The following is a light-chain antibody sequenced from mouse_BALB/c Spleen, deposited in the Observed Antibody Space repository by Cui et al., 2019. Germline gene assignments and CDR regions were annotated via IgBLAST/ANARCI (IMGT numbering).Light chain of an antibody. CDR2: RAN. Sequence: DIKMTQSLSSMYASLGERVTITCKASQDINSYLSWFQQKPGKSPKPLIYRANRLVDGVPSRFSGSGSGQDYSLTISSLEYEDMGIYYCLQYDEFPFTFGSGTKLEIK. J-gene: IGKJ4*01. CDR1: QDINSY. V-gene: IGKV14-111*01. CDR3: LQYDEFPFT.